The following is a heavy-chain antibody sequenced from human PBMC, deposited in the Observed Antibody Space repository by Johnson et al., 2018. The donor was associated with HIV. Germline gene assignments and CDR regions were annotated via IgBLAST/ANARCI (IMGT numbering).Heavy chain of an antibody. J-gene: IGHJ3*02. D-gene: IGHD1-26*01. CDR2: IWYDGSNK. Sequence: QVQLVESGGGVVRPGGSLRLSCAASGFTFDDHGMSWVRQAPGKGLEWVAVIWYDGSNKYYGDSVKGRFTISRDNSKNTLYLQMNSLRVEDTAVYYCAKAVGGYAFDIWGQGTMVTVSS. CDR3: AKAVGGYAFDI. CDR1: GFTFDDHG. V-gene: IGHV3-30*02.